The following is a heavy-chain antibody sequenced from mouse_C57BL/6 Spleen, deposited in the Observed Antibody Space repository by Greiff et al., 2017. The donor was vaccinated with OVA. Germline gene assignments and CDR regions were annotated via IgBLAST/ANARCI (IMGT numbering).Heavy chain of an antibody. V-gene: IGHV1-15*01. CDR2: IDPETGGT. Sequence: VKLQESGAELVRPGASVTLSCKASGYTFTDYEMHWVKQTPVHGLEWIGAIDPETGGTAYNQKFKGKAILTADKSSSTAYMELRSLTSEDSAVYYCTKGINTTVVATPGFAYWGQGTLVTVSA. CDR1: GYTFTDYE. CDR3: TKGINTTVVATPGFAY. J-gene: IGHJ3*01. D-gene: IGHD1-1*01.